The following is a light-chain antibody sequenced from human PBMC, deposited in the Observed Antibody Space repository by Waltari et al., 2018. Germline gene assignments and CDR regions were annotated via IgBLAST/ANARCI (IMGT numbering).Light chain of an antibody. Sequence: EIVLTQAPGTLCLSSGERATISCRASQTIGRALIWYQQKPGQAPRLLIYGASTRATGIPDRFSGSGSGTDFSLTISRLEPEDFAVYYCQRNDRLPVTFGQGTKVEIK. V-gene: IGKV3-20*01. CDR2: GAS. CDR1: QTIGRA. J-gene: IGKJ1*01. CDR3: QRNDRLPVT.